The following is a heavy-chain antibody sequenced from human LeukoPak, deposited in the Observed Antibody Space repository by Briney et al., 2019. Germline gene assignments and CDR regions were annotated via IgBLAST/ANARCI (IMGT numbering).Heavy chain of an antibody. Sequence: SETLSLTCTVSGGSLSSHYWSWSRQPPGKGLEWIGYIYYSGSTNYNPSLKSRVTISVDTSKNQLSLKLSSVTAADTAVYYCATLSSGSWARYVDYWGQGTPVAVSS. CDR1: GGSLSSHY. J-gene: IGHJ4*02. CDR2: IYYSGST. V-gene: IGHV4-59*08. D-gene: IGHD6-13*01. CDR3: ATLSSGSWARYVDY.